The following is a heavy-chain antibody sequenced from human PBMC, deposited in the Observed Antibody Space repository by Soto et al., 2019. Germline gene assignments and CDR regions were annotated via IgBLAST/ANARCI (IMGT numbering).Heavy chain of an antibody. J-gene: IGHJ4*02. Sequence: QVQLQESGPGLVKPSQTLSLTCTVSGGSISSGDYYWSWIRRLPGKALEWLLYIYYNGNTYYAPSLKSRATISLDTSRNQFFLNLNSVTAADTAVYYCARDVGSSHGPGHPHYFDYWGQGTLVTVSS. D-gene: IGHD2-2*01. CDR3: ARDVGSSHGPGHPHYFDY. CDR2: IYYNGNT. CDR1: GGSISSGDYY. V-gene: IGHV4-31*03.